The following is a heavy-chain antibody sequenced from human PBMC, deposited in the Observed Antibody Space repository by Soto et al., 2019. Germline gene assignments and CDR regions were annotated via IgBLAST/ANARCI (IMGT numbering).Heavy chain of an antibody. J-gene: IGHJ4*02. V-gene: IGHV4-39*01. Sequence: QLQLQESGPGLVKPSETLSLTCTVSGGSISSSSYYWGWIRQPPGKGLEWIGSIYYSGSTYYNPSLKSRATISVDTSKNQSSLKLSSVTAADTAVYYCARRVYSGSYPAHFDYWGQGTLLTVSS. CDR2: IYYSGST. D-gene: IGHD1-26*01. CDR1: GGSISSSSYY. CDR3: ARRVYSGSYPAHFDY.